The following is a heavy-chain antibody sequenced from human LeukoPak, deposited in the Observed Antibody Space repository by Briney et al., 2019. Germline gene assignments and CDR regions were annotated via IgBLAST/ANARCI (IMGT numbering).Heavy chain of an antibody. Sequence: GGSLRLSCAASGFTFTSYSMNWVRQAPGKRLEWVSTISGGGGSTYYADSVKGRFTISRDNSKNTLYLQVNSLRAEDTAVYYCAKGGKWDVTPFDYWGQGTLVTVSS. V-gene: IGHV3-23*01. J-gene: IGHJ4*02. CDR3: AKGGKWDVTPFDY. D-gene: IGHD1-26*01. CDR2: ISGGGGST. CDR1: GFTFTSYS.